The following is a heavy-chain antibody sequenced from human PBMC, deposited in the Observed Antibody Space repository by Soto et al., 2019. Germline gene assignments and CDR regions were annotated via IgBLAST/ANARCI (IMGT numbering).Heavy chain of an antibody. CDR1: GFTFSSYE. D-gene: IGHD2-21*02. V-gene: IGHV3-48*03. J-gene: IGHJ4*02. Sequence: PGGSLRLSCAASGFTFSSYEMNWVRQAPGKGLEWLSYISSSGSTIHYADSVKGRFTISRDNAKNSLYLQMNSLRAEDTAVYYCALTYGGNGYFEYWGQGTLVTVSS. CDR2: ISSSGSTI. CDR3: ALTYGGNGYFEY.